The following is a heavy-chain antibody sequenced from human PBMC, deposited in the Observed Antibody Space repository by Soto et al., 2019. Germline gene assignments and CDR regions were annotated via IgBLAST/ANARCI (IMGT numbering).Heavy chain of an antibody. Sequence: SQTMSLTCIVSAGSISRHYWSWIRQPPGKGLEWIGYIDCSGSTNYNPAPKSRVPISVDRAKNQSPLKLSSVTAADTAVYYGARYHPWGFSNHYGMDVWGQGTTVTV. D-gene: IGHD3-16*01. CDR3: ARYHPWGFSNHYGMDV. CDR2: IDCSGST. V-gene: IGHV4-59*11. J-gene: IGHJ6*02. CDR1: AGSISRHY.